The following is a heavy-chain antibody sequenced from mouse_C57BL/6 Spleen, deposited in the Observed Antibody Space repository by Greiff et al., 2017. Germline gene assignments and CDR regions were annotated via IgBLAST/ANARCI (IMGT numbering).Heavy chain of an antibody. D-gene: IGHD2-1*01. Sequence: VQLQQSGAELVRPGASVTLSCKASGYTFTDYEMHWVKPTPVHGLEWIGAIDPETGGTAYNQKFKGKAILTADKSSSTAYMELRSLTSEDSAVYYCTRGYYGNFYAMDYWGQGTSVTVSS. CDR1: GYTFTDYE. V-gene: IGHV1-15*01. CDR3: TRGYYGNFYAMDY. J-gene: IGHJ4*01. CDR2: IDPETGGT.